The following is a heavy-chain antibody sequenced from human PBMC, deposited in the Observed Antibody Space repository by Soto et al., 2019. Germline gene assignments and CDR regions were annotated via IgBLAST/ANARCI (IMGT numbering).Heavy chain of an antibody. CDR1: GGSFNGYY. J-gene: IGHJ4*02. CDR2: INHSGST. V-gene: IGHV4-34*01. D-gene: IGHD4-17*01. Sequence: QVQLRQWGAGLVKPSETLSLTCAVYGGSFNGYYWNWIRQPPGTGLEWIGEINHSGSTNYNPSLKSRVSISVDTSKNQFSLRLSSVTAADTAVYYCASQRPTVTTFDYWGQGTLVTVSS. CDR3: ASQRPTVTTFDY.